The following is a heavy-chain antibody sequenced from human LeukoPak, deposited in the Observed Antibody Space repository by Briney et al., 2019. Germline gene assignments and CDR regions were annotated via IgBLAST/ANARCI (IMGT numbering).Heavy chain of an antibody. V-gene: IGHV3-23*01. D-gene: IGHD2-8*01. CDR1: GFTFSSYA. CDR2: ISGSGGGT. Sequence: GGSLRLSCAASGFTFSSYAMSWVRQAPGKGLGWVSAISGSGGGTYYADSVKGRFTISRDNAKNSLYLQMNSLRAEDTAVYYCARALIPEGTWGQGTLVTVSS. J-gene: IGHJ5*02. CDR3: ARALIPEGT.